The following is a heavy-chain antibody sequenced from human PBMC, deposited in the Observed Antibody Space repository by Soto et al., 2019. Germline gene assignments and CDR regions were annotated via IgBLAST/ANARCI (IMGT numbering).Heavy chain of an antibody. J-gene: IGHJ6*03. CDR2: IGTAGDT. V-gene: IGHV3-13*01. CDR1: GFTFSSYD. Sequence: GGSLRLSCAASGFTFSSYDMHWVRQATGKGLEWVSAIGTAGDTYYPGSVKGPFTISRENAKNSLYLQMSSLSAVDTAVYYCARGTAGSTVTTNSHYYYMDVWGKGTTVTVSS. CDR3: ARGTAGSTVTTNSHYYYMDV. D-gene: IGHD4-17*01.